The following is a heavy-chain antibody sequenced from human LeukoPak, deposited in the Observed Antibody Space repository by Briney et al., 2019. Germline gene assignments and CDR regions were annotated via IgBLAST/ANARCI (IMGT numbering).Heavy chain of an antibody. D-gene: IGHD1-26*01. CDR2: ISTSSNYI. V-gene: IGHV3-21*01. CDR1: GFTFSTYN. J-gene: IGHJ3*02. CDR3: ARDVGASAPDAFDI. Sequence: PGGSLRLSCTASGFTFSTYNMDWVRQAPGKGLEWVSSISTSSNYISYADSVKGRFTISRDNAKNSLYLQMNRLRVEDTDVYYCARDVGASAPDAFDIWGQGTMVTVSS.